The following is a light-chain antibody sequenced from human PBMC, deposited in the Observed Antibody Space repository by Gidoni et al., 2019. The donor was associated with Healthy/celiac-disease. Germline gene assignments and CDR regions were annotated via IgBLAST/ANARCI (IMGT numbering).Light chain of an antibody. CDR3: QQSYSTRWT. CDR2: AAS. Sequence: DIQLTQSPSSLSASGGDRVTITCRARQSISSYLNWYQQKPGKAPKLLIYAASSLKSGVPSRVSGSGSGTDFTLTISSLQPEDFATYYCQQSYSTRWTFGQGTKVEIK. CDR1: QSISSY. J-gene: IGKJ1*01. V-gene: IGKV1-39*01.